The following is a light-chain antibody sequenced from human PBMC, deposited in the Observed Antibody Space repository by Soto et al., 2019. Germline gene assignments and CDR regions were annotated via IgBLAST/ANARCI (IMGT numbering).Light chain of an antibody. CDR2: DAS. CDR3: QQRSNWTIT. Sequence: EIVLTQSPATLSLSPGERATLSCRASQSVSSYLAWYQQKPGQAPRLLIYDASNRATGIQARFSGSGSGTDFTLTISSLEPEDVAVYYYQQRSNWTITFGQGTRLEIK. CDR1: QSVSSY. J-gene: IGKJ5*01. V-gene: IGKV3-11*01.